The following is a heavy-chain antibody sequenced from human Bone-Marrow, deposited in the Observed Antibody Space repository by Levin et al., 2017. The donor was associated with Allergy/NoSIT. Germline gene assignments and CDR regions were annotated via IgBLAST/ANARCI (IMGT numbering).Heavy chain of an antibody. CDR2: INHSGST. J-gene: IGHJ5*02. CDR3: ARLWFGTNWFDP. D-gene: IGHD3-10*01. V-gene: IGHV4-34*01. CDR1: GGSFSGYY. Sequence: SETLSLTCAVYGGSFSGYYWSWIRQPPGKGLEWIGEINHSGSTNYNPSLKSRVTISVDTSKNQFSLKLSSVTAADTAVYYCARLWFGTNWFDPWGQGTLVTVSS.